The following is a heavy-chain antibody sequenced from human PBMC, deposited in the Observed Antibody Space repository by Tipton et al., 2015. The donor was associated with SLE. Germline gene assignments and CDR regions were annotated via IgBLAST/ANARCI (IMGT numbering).Heavy chain of an antibody. V-gene: IGHV3-15*01. CDR1: GGSFSGYY. CDR3: TRSPHELRQLVLGY. CDR2: LKSKTDGGTT. Sequence: LTCAVYGGSFSGYYWSWIRQAPGKGLEWVGRLKSKTDGGTTDYAAPVKGRFTISRDDSKNRLYLQMNNLKTEDTAVYYCTRSPHELRQLVLGYWGQGTLVTVSS. D-gene: IGHD6-13*01. J-gene: IGHJ4*02.